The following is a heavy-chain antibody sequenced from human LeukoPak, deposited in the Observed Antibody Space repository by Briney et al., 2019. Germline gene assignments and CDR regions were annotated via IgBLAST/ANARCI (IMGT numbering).Heavy chain of an antibody. Sequence: ASVTVSCKASVYTFTGYAIHWVRQAPGQGREWMGWINPEKRDTGYAHKFQGRVTMTSDTSISTAYMELSSLRSDDTAVYYCAKKVRGPSHPLDFWGQGTLVTVSS. CDR1: VYTFTGYA. CDR3: AKKVRGPSHPLDF. D-gene: IGHD5-12*01. V-gene: IGHV1-2*02. J-gene: IGHJ4*02. CDR2: INPEKRDT.